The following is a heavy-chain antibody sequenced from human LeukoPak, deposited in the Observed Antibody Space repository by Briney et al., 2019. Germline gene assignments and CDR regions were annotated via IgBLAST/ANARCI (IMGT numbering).Heavy chain of an antibody. Sequence: GASVKVSCKASGYTFTSYDINWVRQATGQGLEWMGWMNPNSGGTNYAQKFQGRVTMTRDTSISTAYMELSRLRSDDTAVYYCARGYCSGGSCYSVENWFDPWGQGTLVTVSS. V-gene: IGHV1-2*02. D-gene: IGHD2-15*01. J-gene: IGHJ5*02. CDR2: MNPNSGGT. CDR1: GYTFTSYD. CDR3: ARGYCSGGSCYSVENWFDP.